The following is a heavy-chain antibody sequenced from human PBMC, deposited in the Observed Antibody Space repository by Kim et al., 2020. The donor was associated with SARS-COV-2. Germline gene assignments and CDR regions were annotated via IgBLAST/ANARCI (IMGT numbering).Heavy chain of an antibody. CDR1: GFTFTEYA. D-gene: IGHD3-9*01. V-gene: IGHV3-23*01. CDR3: AKGLSHLVTSSPDS. J-gene: IGHJ4*02. Sequence: GGSLRLSCTTSGFTFTEYAMHWVHQTPGKGLAWVSVIGGSGSFTYYEDSVKGRFTMSRDNSKNTVYLQMNSLRADDTAIYYCAKGLSHLVTSSPDSWGQGTLVSVSS. CDR2: IGGSGSFT.